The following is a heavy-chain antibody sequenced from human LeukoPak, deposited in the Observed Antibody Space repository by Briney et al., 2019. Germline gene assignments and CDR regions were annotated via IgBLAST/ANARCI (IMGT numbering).Heavy chain of an antibody. CDR2: ISSSGDTI. J-gene: IGHJ4*02. Sequence: GGSLRLSCAASAFTFSSYEMNWVRQAPGKGLEWISYISSSGDTIYYADSVKGRFTISRDNAKNSLYLQMNSLRAEDTAVYYCARPSIAAAADYWGQGTLVTVSS. V-gene: IGHV3-48*03. CDR3: ARPSIAAAADY. D-gene: IGHD6-13*01. CDR1: AFTFSSYE.